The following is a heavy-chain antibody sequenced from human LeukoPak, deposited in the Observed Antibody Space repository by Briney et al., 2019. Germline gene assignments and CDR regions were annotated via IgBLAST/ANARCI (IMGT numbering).Heavy chain of an antibody. Sequence: GGSLRLSCAASGFTFSSYSMNWVRQAPGKGLEWASSISSSSSYIYYADSVKGRFTISRDNAKNSLYLQMNSLRAEDTAVYYCARGDGGSYYPLYYYYYMDVWGKGTTVTVSS. CDR1: GFTFSSYS. D-gene: IGHD1-26*01. J-gene: IGHJ6*03. V-gene: IGHV3-21*01. CDR3: ARGDGGSYYPLYYYYYMDV. CDR2: ISSSSSYI.